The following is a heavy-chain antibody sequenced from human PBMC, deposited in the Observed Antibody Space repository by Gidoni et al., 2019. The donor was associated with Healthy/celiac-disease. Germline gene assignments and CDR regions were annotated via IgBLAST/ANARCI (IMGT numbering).Heavy chain of an antibody. D-gene: IGHD3-3*01. Sequence: QVQLVQSGAEVKKPGASVKVSCKASGYTFTSYGISWVRQAPGQGLEWMGWISAYNGNTNYAQKLQGRVTMTTDTSTSTVYMELRSLRSDDTAVYYCARAVGAIFGVVSDYYYYGMDVWGKGTTVTVSS. CDR1: GYTFTSYG. V-gene: IGHV1-18*01. J-gene: IGHJ6*04. CDR3: ARAVGAIFGVVSDYYYYGMDV. CDR2: ISAYNGNT.